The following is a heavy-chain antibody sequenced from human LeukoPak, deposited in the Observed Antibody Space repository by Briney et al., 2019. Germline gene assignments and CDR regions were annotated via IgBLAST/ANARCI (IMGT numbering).Heavy chain of an antibody. D-gene: IGHD4-17*01. CDR3: ARGSYGAYVLDY. J-gene: IGHJ4*02. Sequence: GGSLRLSCAASGFTVSSKYISWVRQVPGKGLEWVSVIYTGGSTYYADSVKGRFTISRDNSKNTVYLQMNSLRAEDTAVYYCARGSYGAYVLDYWGQGTLVTVSS. CDR1: GFTVSSKY. V-gene: IGHV3-53*01. CDR2: IYTGGST.